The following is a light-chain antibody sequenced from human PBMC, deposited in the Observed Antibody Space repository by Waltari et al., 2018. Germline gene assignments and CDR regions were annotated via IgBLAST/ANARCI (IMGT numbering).Light chain of an antibody. J-gene: IGKJ4*01. CDR2: AAS. CDR1: QGIRSD. CDR3: LQDYDYPLT. V-gene: IGKV1-6*01. Sequence: AIQMTQSPSSLSASVGDRVTITCRASQGIRSDLGWYQQKPGQPPKLLIFAASMLQSGVPSRFSGSAPGTDFTLTISSLQPEDFATYYCLQDYDYPLTFGGGTKVEIK.